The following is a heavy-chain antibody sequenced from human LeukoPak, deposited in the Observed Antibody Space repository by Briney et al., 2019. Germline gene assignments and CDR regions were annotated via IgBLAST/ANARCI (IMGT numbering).Heavy chain of an antibody. CDR3: ARGGGLDV. D-gene: IGHD3-16*01. CDR1: GFTVSSNY. CDR2: IYSGDST. J-gene: IGHJ6*02. V-gene: IGHV3-53*01. Sequence: GGSLRLSCVASGFTVSSNYMSWVRQAPGKGLEWVSVIYSGDSTYYANAVKGRFTISRDNSKNTLYLQMNSLRAEDTAVYFCARGGGLDVWGQGATVTVSS.